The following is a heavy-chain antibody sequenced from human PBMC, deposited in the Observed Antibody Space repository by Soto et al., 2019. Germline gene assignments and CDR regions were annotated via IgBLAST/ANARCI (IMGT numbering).Heavy chain of an antibody. J-gene: IGHJ4*02. Sequence: GGSLRLSCAASGFTFSSYAITWVRQAPGKGLEWVSVISGSGDRTYYADSVKGRFTISRDNSKNTLYLQMNSLRAEDTAVYYWASGRGSSYHYFDYWGQGTLVTVSS. CDR3: ASGRGSSYHYFDY. CDR1: GFTFSSYA. V-gene: IGHV3-23*01. D-gene: IGHD6-13*01. CDR2: ISGSGDRT.